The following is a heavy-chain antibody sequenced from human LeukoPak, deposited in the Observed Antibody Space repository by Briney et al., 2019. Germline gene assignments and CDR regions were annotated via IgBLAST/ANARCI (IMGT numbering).Heavy chain of an antibody. CDR1: GGSISSSSYY. D-gene: IGHD4/OR15-4a*01. CDR2: INHSGST. V-gene: IGHV4-39*07. CDR3: AVSLWWSGIDY. J-gene: IGHJ4*02. Sequence: SESLSLTCTVSGGSISSSSYYWGWIRQPPGKGLEWIGEINHSGSTNYNPSLKSRVTISVDTSKNQFSLKLSSVTAADTAVYYCAVSLWWSGIDYWGQGTLVTVSS.